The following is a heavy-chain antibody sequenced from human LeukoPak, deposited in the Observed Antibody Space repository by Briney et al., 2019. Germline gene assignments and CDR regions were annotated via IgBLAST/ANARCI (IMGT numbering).Heavy chain of an antibody. V-gene: IGHV3-21*01. CDR1: GFSFSSYC. CDR3: ARDSFSVVVAAIRWFDP. J-gene: IGHJ5*02. CDR2: ISSSDTYI. Sequence: GGSLRLSCGDSGFSFSSYCMNWVRQAPGKGLEWVSSISSSDTYIYYADSVKGRFTISRDNAKNSLYLQMNSLRAEDTAVYYCARDSFSVVVAAIRWFDPWGQGTLVTVSS. D-gene: IGHD2-15*01.